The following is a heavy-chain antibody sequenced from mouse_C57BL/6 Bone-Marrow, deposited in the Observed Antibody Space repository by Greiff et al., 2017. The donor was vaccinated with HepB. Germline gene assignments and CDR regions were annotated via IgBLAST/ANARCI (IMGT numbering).Heavy chain of an antibody. Sequence: EVQLQESGPGLVKPSQSLSLTCSVTGYSITSGYYWNWIRQFPGNKLEWMGYISYDGSNNYNPSLKNRISITRDTSKNQFFLKLNSVTTEDTATYYCAREGGRRWFAYWGQGTLVTVSA. V-gene: IGHV3-6*01. J-gene: IGHJ3*01. D-gene: IGHD1-2*01. CDR3: AREGGRRWFAY. CDR2: ISYDGSN. CDR1: GYSITSGYY.